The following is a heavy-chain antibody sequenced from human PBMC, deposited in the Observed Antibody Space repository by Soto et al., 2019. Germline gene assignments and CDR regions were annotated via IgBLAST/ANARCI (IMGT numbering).Heavy chain of an antibody. CDR3: ARDRDYYGSGGTYGMDV. CDR2: IYYSGST. CDR1: GGSINSGDYY. J-gene: IGHJ6*02. D-gene: IGHD3-10*01. V-gene: IGHV4-30-4*01. Sequence: SETLSLTCTVSGGSINSGDYYWSWIRQPPGKGLEWIGYIYYSGSTYYSPSLKSRVTISLDTSKNQFSLKLSSVTAADTAVYYCARDRDYYGSGGTYGMDVWGQGTTVTVSS.